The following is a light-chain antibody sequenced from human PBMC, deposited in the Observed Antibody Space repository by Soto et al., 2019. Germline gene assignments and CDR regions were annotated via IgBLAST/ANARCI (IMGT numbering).Light chain of an antibody. CDR1: QSIDNL. CDR2: GAS. CDR3: QESYSSFT. Sequence: DIQMTQSPSSLSASVGDRVTITCRASQSIDNLLNWYQQKPGKVPELLIYGASSLQSGVPSRFSGSGSGTDFTLTISSLHTEDFATYYCQESYSSFTFGGGTKVDIK. V-gene: IGKV1-39*01. J-gene: IGKJ4*01.